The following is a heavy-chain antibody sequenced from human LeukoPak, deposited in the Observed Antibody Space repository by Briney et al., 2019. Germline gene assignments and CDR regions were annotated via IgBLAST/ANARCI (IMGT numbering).Heavy chain of an antibody. D-gene: IGHD3-16*01. V-gene: IGHV3-15*07. J-gene: IGHJ4*02. CDR3: ATPALGRRLYYYDY. Sequence: GGSLRLSCAASGFTFSSACLSWVRQAPGKGLEWVGRIRTKSDGETVDYAAPVKGRFTISRDDSKNTLFLQMNSLKTEDTAVYYCATPALGRRLYYYDYWGQGTLATVSP. CDR2: IRTKSDGETV. CDR1: GFTFSSAC.